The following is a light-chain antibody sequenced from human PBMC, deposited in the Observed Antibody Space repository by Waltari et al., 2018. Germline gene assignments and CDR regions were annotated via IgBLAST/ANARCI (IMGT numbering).Light chain of an antibody. J-gene: IGKJ3*01. CDR3: MQALQTPFI. Sequence: DIVMTQSPLSLPVIPGEPASISCRSSQSLLHGNGLNYLDWYLQKPGQSPQLLIYLGSNRASGVPDRISGSGSGTDFTLKISRVEADDVGVYYCMQALQTPFIFGPGTKLDVK. CDR2: LGS. CDR1: QSLLHGNGLNY. V-gene: IGKV2-28*01.